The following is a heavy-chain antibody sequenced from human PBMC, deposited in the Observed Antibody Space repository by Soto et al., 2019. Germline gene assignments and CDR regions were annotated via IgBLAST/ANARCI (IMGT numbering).Heavy chain of an antibody. Sequence: GGSLRLSCTASGFTFGDYAMSCFRQAPGKGLEWVGFIRSKAYGGTTEYAASVKGRFTISRDDSKSIAYLQMNSLKTEDTAVYYCTRDVPHYYDSSGYPTPPWGQGTLVTVSS. J-gene: IGHJ5*02. CDR2: IRSKAYGGTT. D-gene: IGHD3-22*01. CDR3: TRDVPHYYDSSGYPTPP. V-gene: IGHV3-49*03. CDR1: GFTFGDYA.